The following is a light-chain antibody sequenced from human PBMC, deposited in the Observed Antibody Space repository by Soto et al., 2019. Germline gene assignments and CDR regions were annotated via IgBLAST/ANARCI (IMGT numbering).Light chain of an antibody. Sequence: IVMTQSPDSLALSLGERATINCKSSQSVLYRSNSKNSLAWYQQRPGQPPKLLLYWASTREDGVPDRSSGSRSGRDFTLTITSLQDEDLAVYYCQQYESTSSTCGQGTKLEIK. CDR2: WAS. J-gene: IGKJ2*01. CDR1: QSVLYRSNSKNS. CDR3: QQYESTSST. V-gene: IGKV4-1*01.